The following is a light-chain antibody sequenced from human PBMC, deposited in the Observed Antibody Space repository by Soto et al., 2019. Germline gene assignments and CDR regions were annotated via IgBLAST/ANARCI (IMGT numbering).Light chain of an antibody. J-gene: IGKJ1*01. Sequence: EIVMTQSPATLSVSPGERATLSCRASQSVSRNVAWYQQKPGQAPRLLIHDASTRATGISVRFSGSGSGTEFTVTISSLQSEDFALYYCQQYNNWLWTFGQGTKVEIK. V-gene: IGKV3-15*01. CDR1: QSVSRN. CDR2: DAS. CDR3: QQYNNWLWT.